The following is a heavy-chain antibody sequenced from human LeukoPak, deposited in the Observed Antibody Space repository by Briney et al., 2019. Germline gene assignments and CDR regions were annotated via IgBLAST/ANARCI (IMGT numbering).Heavy chain of an antibody. D-gene: IGHD2-2*02. CDR2: ITPIFGTA. V-gene: IGHV1-69*05. J-gene: IGHJ3*02. CDR1: GGTFSSYA. Sequence: ASVKVSCTASGGTFSSYAISWVRQAPGQGLEWMGGITPIFGTANYAQKFQGRVTITTDESTSTAYMELSSLRSEDTAVYYCARGDRYCSSTSCYNKSAFDIWGQGTMVTVSS. CDR3: ARGDRYCSSTSCYNKSAFDI.